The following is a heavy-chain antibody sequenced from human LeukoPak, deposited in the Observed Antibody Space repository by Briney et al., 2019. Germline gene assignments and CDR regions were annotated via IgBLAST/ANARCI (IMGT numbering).Heavy chain of an antibody. V-gene: IGHV3-64D*06. Sequence: GGSLRLSCSASGFNFRSYVMHWVRQAPGRGLEYVAGISSNGSSTYYVASVKGRLTISRDNSKSTLHLQLSSLRTEDTAVYYCVRGSSSWHDYYYYGMDVWGQGTTVTVS. D-gene: IGHD6-13*01. CDR3: VRGSSSWHDYYYYGMDV. CDR2: ISSNGSST. CDR1: GFNFRSYV. J-gene: IGHJ6*02.